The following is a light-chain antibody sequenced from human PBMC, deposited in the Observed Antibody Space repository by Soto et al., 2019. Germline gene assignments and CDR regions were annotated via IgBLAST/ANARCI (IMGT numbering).Light chain of an antibody. CDR2: DAS. J-gene: IGKJ4*01. Sequence: EIVLPQSPATLSLSPGERGTLSCRASQSVSSSLAWYQQKPGQAPRLLIYDASKRAPGIPARFSGSGSGTDFTLTISSLEPEDFTVYYCQQRSNWPSLTFGGGTKVDI. CDR1: QSVSSS. CDR3: QQRSNWPSLT. V-gene: IGKV3-11*01.